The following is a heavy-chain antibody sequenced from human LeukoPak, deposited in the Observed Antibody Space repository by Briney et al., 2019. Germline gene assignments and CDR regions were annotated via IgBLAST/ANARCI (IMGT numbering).Heavy chain of an antibody. V-gene: IGHV1-2*02. Sequence: ASVKVSCKASGYTFTSYDINWVRQATGQGLEWMGWMNPNSGGTNYAQKFQGRVTMTRDTSISTAYMELSRLRSDDTAVYYCARDRDIAVAGIDYWGQGTLVTVSS. CDR2: MNPNSGGT. CDR3: ARDRDIAVAGIDY. CDR1: GYTFTSYD. D-gene: IGHD6-19*01. J-gene: IGHJ4*02.